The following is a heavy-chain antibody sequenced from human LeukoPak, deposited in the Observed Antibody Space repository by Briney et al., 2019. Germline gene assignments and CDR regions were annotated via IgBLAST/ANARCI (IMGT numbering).Heavy chain of an antibody. CDR2: IHTSGST. Sequence: SETLSLTCTVSGGSISGYYWSWIRQPAGKGLEWIGRIHTSGSTNYSPSLKSRVTMSVDTSKNQFSLKLSSVTAADTAVYYCARADVDTAMARHFDYWGQGTLVTVSS. V-gene: IGHV4-4*07. CDR1: GGSISGYY. J-gene: IGHJ4*02. D-gene: IGHD5-18*01. CDR3: ARADVDTAMARHFDY.